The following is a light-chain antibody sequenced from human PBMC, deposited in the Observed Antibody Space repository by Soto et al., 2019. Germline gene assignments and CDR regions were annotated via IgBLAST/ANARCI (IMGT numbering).Light chain of an antibody. CDR1: SSDVGGYNY. Sequence: QCFLAQPGSVAGSPGQSVTSSCTGTSSDVGGYNYVSWYRRHPGKAPKLMIYDVNKRPSGVPDRFSGSKSGNTASLTISGLQADDEADYYCCSYAGTYTYAFGTGAKVTVL. V-gene: IGLV2-11*01. CDR3: CSYAGTYTYA. CDR2: DVN. J-gene: IGLJ1*01.